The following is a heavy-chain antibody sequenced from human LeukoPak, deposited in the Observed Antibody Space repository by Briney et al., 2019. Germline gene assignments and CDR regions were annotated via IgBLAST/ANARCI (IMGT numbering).Heavy chain of an antibody. J-gene: IGHJ4*02. D-gene: IGHD2-2*01. CDR1: GGSISSYY. CDR3: ARAARACSSTSCYEFYFDY. CDR2: IYYSGST. V-gene: IGHV4-59*01. Sequence: SETLSLTCTVSGGSISSYYWSWIRQPPGKGLEWIGYIYYSGSTNYNPSLKSRVTISVDTSKNQFSLKLSSVTAADTAVYYCARAARACSSTSCYEFYFDYWGQGTLVTVSS.